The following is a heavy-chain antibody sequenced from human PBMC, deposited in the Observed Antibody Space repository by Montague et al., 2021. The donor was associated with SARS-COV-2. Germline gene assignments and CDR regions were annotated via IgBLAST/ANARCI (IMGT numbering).Heavy chain of an antibody. V-gene: IGHV4-61*02. CDR2: IYTSGST. D-gene: IGHD2-21*02. CDR1: GGSISSGSYY. CDR3: TRQIPLRTHIVVVTALLGGAFDI. Sequence: TLSLTCTVSGGSISSGSYYWSWIRQPAGKGLEWIGRIYTSGSTNYNPSLKSRVTISIDTSKNQFSLKLSSVTAADTAVYYCTRQIPLRTHIVVVTALLGGAFDIWGQGTMVTVSS. J-gene: IGHJ3*02.